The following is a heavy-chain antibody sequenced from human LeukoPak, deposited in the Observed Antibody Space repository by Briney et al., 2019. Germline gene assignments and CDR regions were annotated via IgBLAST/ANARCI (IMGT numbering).Heavy chain of an antibody. V-gene: IGHV1-46*01. CDR3: ARGVHNYGNFDF. Sequence: GASGKVSCKASGYTFTSYYMHWVRQAPGQGLEWMGVINPSGGSTNYAQKFQGRVTMTRDTSTSTVYMELRSLRSEDTAVYSCARGVHNYGNFDFWGQGTLVTVSS. J-gene: IGHJ4*02. CDR2: INPSGGST. D-gene: IGHD5-18*01. CDR1: GYTFTSYY.